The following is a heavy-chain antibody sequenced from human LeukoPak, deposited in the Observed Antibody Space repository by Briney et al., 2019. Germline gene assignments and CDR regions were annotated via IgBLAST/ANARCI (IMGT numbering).Heavy chain of an antibody. Sequence: PGGSLRLSCAASGFTFSTYWMSWVRQAPGKGLEWVANIKPDGREKYYVDSVKGRFTVSRDNAKNSLYLQMNSLRAEDTAVYYCARGANWAFDYWGQGTLVTVSS. J-gene: IGHJ4*02. V-gene: IGHV3-7*05. D-gene: IGHD7-27*01. CDR3: ARGANWAFDY. CDR1: GFTFSTYW. CDR2: IKPDGREK.